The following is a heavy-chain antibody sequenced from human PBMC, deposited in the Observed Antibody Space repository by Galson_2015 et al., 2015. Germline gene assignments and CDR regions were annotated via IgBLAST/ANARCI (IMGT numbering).Heavy chain of an antibody. V-gene: IGHV3-23*01. Sequence: SLRLSCAASGFTFSSYAMSWVRQAPGKGLEWVSAISGSGGSTYYADSVKGRFTISRDNSKNTLYLQMNSLRAEDTAVYYCAKVRAIVVVTARASFDYWGQGTLVTVSS. CDR3: AKVRAIVVVTARASFDY. J-gene: IGHJ4*02. D-gene: IGHD2-21*02. CDR1: GFTFSSYA. CDR2: ISGSGGST.